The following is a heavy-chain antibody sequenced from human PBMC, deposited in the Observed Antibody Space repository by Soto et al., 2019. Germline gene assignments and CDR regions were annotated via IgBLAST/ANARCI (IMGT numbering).Heavy chain of an antibody. J-gene: IGHJ6*02. D-gene: IGHD5-18*01. CDR2: IYYSGST. CDR3: ARDRVQLWLQSIKPDYYYGMDV. CDR1: GGSISSGGYY. V-gene: IGHV4-31*03. Sequence: ASETLSLTCTVSGGSISSGGYYWSWIRQHPGKGLEWIGYIYYSGSTYYNPSLKSRVTISVDTSKNQFSLKLSSVTAADTAVYYCARDRVQLWLQSIKPDYYYGMDVWGQGTTVTV.